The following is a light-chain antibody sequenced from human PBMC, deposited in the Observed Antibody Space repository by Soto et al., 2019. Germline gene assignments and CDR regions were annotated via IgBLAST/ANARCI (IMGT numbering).Light chain of an antibody. J-gene: IGKJ2*01. V-gene: IGKV3-11*01. CDR2: DAS. Sequence: EIVLTQSPATLSLSPGEGATLSCRASQSVSRYLGWYQQKPGQAPRLLIYDASNRATGIPARVSGSGSGTDLTLTISSLEPEDSAVYYCHQCSTWPQTFGQGTKLEIK. CDR1: QSVSRY. CDR3: HQCSTWPQT.